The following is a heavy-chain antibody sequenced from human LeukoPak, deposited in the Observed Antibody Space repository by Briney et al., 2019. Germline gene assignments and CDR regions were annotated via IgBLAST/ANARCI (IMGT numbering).Heavy chain of an antibody. CDR2: IRYDGSNK. V-gene: IGHV3-30*02. Sequence: TGGSLRLSCAASGFTFSSYGMYWVRQAPGKGLEWVAFIRYDGSNKYSADSMKGRFTISRDNSKNTLYLQMNSLRAEDTAVYYCARGQRRHTDMAPSFDYWGQGTLVTVSS. D-gene: IGHD5-18*01. J-gene: IGHJ4*02. CDR1: GFTFSSYG. CDR3: ARGQRRHTDMAPSFDY.